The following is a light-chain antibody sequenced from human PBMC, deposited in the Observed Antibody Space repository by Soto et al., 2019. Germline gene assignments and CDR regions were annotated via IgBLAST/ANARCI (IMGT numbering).Light chain of an antibody. Sequence: IQMTQSPSCLSASVGDRVTITCRASQGIRNDLDWFQQKPGKAPKLLIYAASNLQSGVPARFSGSGSGTDFTLTISSLQPDDFATYYCQHYNSYSEAFGQGTKVDIK. CDR1: QGIRND. V-gene: IGKV1-6*02. J-gene: IGKJ1*01. CDR2: AAS. CDR3: QHYNSYSEA.